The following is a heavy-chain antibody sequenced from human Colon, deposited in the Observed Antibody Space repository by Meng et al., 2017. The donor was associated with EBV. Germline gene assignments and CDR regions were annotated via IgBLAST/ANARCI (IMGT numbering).Heavy chain of an antibody. CDR1: GGSLSGAY. J-gene: IGHJ4*02. Sequence: QPPQCGADLLHPPGTLPLTGAVNGGSLSGAYWNWIRQPPGKGLEWIGEIIHGGSPSYNPSLKSRVTISIDTSKNQLSLMLSSVTAADTAVYYCARRPTGIDYWGQGTLVTVSS. CDR3: ARRPTGIDY. V-gene: IGHV4-34*12. CDR2: IIHGGSP. D-gene: IGHD2-8*02.